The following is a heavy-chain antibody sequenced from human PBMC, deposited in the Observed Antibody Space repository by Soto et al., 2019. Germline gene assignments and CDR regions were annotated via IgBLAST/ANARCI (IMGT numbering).Heavy chain of an antibody. CDR1: GFTFSTYA. CDR3: AKDYYDSSGYVNWFDP. CDR2: ISYDGSNK. Sequence: GGSLRLSCAASGFTFSTYAMHWVRQAPGKGLEWVAVISYDGSNKHYADSVKGRFTISRDNSKNTLYLQMNSLRAEDTAVYYCAKDYYDSSGYVNWFDPWGQGTLVTVSS. J-gene: IGHJ5*02. V-gene: IGHV3-30*04. D-gene: IGHD3-22*01.